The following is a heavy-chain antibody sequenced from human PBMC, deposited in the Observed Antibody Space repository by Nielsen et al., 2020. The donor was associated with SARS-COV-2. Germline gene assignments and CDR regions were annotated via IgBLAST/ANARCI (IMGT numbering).Heavy chain of an antibody. CDR2: ISGDGGNT. V-gene: IGHV3-11*05. D-gene: IGHD2-2*01. CDR3: ARGTSYYYGMDV. Sequence: GESLKISCVASGFTFSDYYMTWLRHAPGKGLQWVSYISGDGGNTKYADSVKGRFTISRDNARNSLYLQMNSLGVDDTAVYYCARGTSYYYGMDVWGQGTTVTVS. CDR1: GFTFSDYY. J-gene: IGHJ6*02.